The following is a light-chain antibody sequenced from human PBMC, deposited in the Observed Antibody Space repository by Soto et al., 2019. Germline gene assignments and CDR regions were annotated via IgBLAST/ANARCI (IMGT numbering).Light chain of an antibody. CDR3: QKYSNYPIT. V-gene: IGKV1-5*03. Sequence: DIQMTQSPSTLSASVGDRVTITCRASQSVTTWLAWYHQKPGKAPKLLIYKASNLESGLPSRFTGSGSGTEFTLTISRLPYDDFATYYCQKYSNYPITFGQGTRLEIK. CDR2: KAS. CDR1: QSVTTW. J-gene: IGKJ5*01.